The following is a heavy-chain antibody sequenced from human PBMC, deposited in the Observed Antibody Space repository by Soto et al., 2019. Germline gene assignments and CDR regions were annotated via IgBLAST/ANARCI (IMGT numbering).Heavy chain of an antibody. J-gene: IGHJ4*02. CDR3: AKDSSYPVTTFVVY. CDR2: ISGSGGST. CDR1: GFTFSSYA. D-gene: IGHD4-17*01. V-gene: IGHV3-23*01. Sequence: GGSLRLSCAASGFTFSSYAMSWVRQAPGKGLEWVSAISGSGGSTYYADSVKGRFTISRDNSKNTLYLQMNSLRAEDTAVYYCAKDSSYPVTTFVVYWGQGTLVTVSS.